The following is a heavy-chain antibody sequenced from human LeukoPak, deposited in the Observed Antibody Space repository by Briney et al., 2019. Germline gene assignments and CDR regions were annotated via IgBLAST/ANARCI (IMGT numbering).Heavy chain of an antibody. D-gene: IGHD3-10*01. V-gene: IGHV4-39*02. CDR2: LFYGGSI. Sequence: SETLSLTCTVSGGSITNNNYYWGWIRQPPEKGLEWIGTLFYGGSISYNPSLKSRVTISVDTSKNHLSLKLNSATAADTAVYFCAGLFAGEYYGSGYYFDDWGQGTLVTVTS. CDR1: GGSITNNNYY. CDR3: AGLFAGEYYGSGYYFDD. J-gene: IGHJ4*02.